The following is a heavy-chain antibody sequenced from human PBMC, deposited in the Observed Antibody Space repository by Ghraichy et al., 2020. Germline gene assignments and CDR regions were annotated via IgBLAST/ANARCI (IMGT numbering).Heavy chain of an antibody. J-gene: IGHJ4*01. CDR2: IKSKTDGGTT. CDR3: TTDLPWLGYGHYALDY. D-gene: IGHD4-17*01. Sequence: GGSLRLSCAASGFTFSNAWMSWVRQAPGKGLEWVGRIKSKTDGGTTDYAAPVKGRFTVSRDDSENTLYLQMNSLKTEDTAEYYCTTDLPWLGYGHYALDYWGHGTLVTVSS. V-gene: IGHV3-15*01. CDR1: GFTFSNAW.